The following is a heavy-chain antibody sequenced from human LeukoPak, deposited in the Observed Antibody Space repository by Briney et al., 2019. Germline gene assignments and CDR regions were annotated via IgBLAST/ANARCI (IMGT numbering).Heavy chain of an antibody. CDR1: GFTFSSYG. V-gene: IGHV3-30*03. Sequence: PGGSLRLSCAASGFTFSSYGVHWVRQAPGKGLEWVAVISYDGSNKYYADSVKGRFTIPRDNSKNTLYLHMNSLRAEDTAVYYCADLAVWGQGTTVTVSS. CDR2: ISYDGSNK. J-gene: IGHJ6*02. CDR3: ADLAV.